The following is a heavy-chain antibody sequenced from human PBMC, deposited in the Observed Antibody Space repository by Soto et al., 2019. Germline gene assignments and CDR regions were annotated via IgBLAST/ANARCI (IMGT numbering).Heavy chain of an antibody. D-gene: IGHD2-2*01. Sequence: QLQLQESGPGLVKPSETLSLTCTVSGGSISSSSYYWGWIRQPPGKGLEWIGSIYYSGSTYYNPSLKSRVTISVDTSKNQFSLKLSSVTAADTAVYYCARTPIVVVPAWFDPWGQGTLVTVSS. CDR1: GGSISSSSYY. J-gene: IGHJ5*02. V-gene: IGHV4-39*01. CDR3: ARTPIVVVPAWFDP. CDR2: IYYSGST.